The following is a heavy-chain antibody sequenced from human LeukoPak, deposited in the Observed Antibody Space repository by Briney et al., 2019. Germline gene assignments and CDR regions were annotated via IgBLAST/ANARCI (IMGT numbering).Heavy chain of an antibody. D-gene: IGHD1-26*01. Sequence: GGSLRLSCAASGFTFSSYSMNWVRLAPGKWLEWVSSISSSSSYIYYADSVKGRFTISRDNAKNSLYLQMNSLRAEDTAVYYCARKDGIVGAPDAFDIWGQGTMVTVSS. V-gene: IGHV3-21*01. CDR2: ISSSSSYI. CDR3: ARKDGIVGAPDAFDI. J-gene: IGHJ3*02. CDR1: GFTFSSYS.